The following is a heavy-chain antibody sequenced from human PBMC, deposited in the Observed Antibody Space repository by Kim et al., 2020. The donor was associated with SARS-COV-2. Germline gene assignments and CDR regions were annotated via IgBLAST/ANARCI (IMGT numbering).Heavy chain of an antibody. V-gene: IGHV1-18*01. CDR2: ISAYNGNT. Sequence: ASVKVSCKASGYTFTSYGISWVRQAPGQGLEWMGWISAYNGNTNYAQKLQGRVTMTTDTSTSTAYMELRSLRSDDTAVYYCARDFLSGSLGFYYYYGMDVWGQGTTVTVSS. J-gene: IGHJ6*02. CDR3: ARDFLSGSLGFYYYYGMDV. CDR1: GYTFTSYG. D-gene: IGHD1-26*01.